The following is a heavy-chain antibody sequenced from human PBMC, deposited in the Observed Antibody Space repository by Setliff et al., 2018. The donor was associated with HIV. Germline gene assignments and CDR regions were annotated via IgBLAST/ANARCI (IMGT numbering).Heavy chain of an antibody. CDR3: ARDPPGHGDSNDY. CDR2: IYYTWST. J-gene: IGHJ4*02. D-gene: IGHD4-17*01. V-gene: IGHV4-61*01. Sequence: SETLSLTCTVSGGSVGSGSYYWSWIRQPPGKGLEYIGYIYYTWSTTYNPSLKIRVSMSIDTSKNQFSLRLTSVTAADTAVYYCARDPPGHGDSNDYWGQGTLVTAPQ. CDR1: GGSVGSGSYY.